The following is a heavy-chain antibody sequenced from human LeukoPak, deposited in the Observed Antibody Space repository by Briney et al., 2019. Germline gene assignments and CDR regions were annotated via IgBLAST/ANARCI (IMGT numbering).Heavy chain of an antibody. CDR1: GGSISSYY. J-gene: IGHJ4*02. Sequence: PSETLSLTCTVSGGSISSYYWSWIRQPPGKGREWIGYIYYSGSTNYNPSLKSRVTISVDTSKNQFSLKLSSVTAADTAVYYCARAVSSSWYYFDYWGQGTLVTVSS. CDR3: ARAVSSSWYYFDY. CDR2: IYYSGST. D-gene: IGHD6-13*01. V-gene: IGHV4-59*01.